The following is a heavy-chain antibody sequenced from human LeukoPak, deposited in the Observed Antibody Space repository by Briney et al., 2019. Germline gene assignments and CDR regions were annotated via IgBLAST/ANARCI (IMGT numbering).Heavy chain of an antibody. D-gene: IGHD1-26*01. CDR1: GFTFSSYA. V-gene: IGHV3-23*01. J-gene: IGHJ4*02. Sequence: GGPLRLSCAASGFTFSSYAMSWVRQAPGKGLEWVSAISGSGGRTYYADSVKGRFTISRDNSKNTLYLQMNSLRAEDTAVYYCAKAFSVSGSYRLFDYWGQGTLVTVSS. CDR3: AKAFSVSGSYRLFDY. CDR2: ISGSGGRT.